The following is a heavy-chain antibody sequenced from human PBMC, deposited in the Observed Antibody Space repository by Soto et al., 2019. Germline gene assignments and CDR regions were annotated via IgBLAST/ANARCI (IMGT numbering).Heavy chain of an antibody. CDR2: INPSGGST. CDR3: ARDSGYSGYDSDGAFDI. Sequence: ASVKVSCKASGYTFTSYYMHWVRQAPGQGLEWMGIINPSGGSTSYAQKFQGRVTMTRDTSTSTVYMELSSLRSEDTAVYYCARDSGYSGYDSDGAFDIWGQGTMVTVSS. D-gene: IGHD5-12*01. J-gene: IGHJ3*02. V-gene: IGHV1-46*01. CDR1: GYTFTSYY.